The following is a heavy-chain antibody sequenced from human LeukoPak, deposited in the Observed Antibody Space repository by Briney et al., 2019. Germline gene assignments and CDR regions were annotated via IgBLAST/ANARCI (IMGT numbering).Heavy chain of an antibody. Sequence: ASVTVSCKASVYTFTSYDINWVRQAPGQGLEWVGWMNINSGNTGYAQKFQGRVTMTRNTSISTAYMELSSLRSEDTTVYYCARVTFEGGSSWYGGTYYYYYMDVWGKGTTVTVSS. J-gene: IGHJ6*03. CDR1: VYTFTSYD. CDR3: ARVTFEGGSSWYGGTYYYYYMDV. CDR2: MNINSGNT. D-gene: IGHD6-13*01. V-gene: IGHV1-8*01.